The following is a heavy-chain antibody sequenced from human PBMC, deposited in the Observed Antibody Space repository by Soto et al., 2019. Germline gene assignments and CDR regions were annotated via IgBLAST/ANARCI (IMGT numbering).Heavy chain of an antibody. CDR2: VSGSGGST. V-gene: IGHV3-23*01. J-gene: IGHJ4*02. CDR3: AKVKGILGWYFPR. CDR1: GFTFSSYA. Sequence: EVQLLESGGGLVQPGGSLRLSCAASGFTFSSYAMSWVRQAPGKGLGWVSAVSGSGGSTYYADSVKGRFTISRDNSKNTLYLQMNSLRAEDTAVYYCAKVKGILGWYFPRWGQGTLVTVSS. D-gene: IGHD6-19*01.